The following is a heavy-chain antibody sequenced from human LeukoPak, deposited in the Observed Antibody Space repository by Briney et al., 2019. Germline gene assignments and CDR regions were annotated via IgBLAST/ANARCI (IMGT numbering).Heavy chain of an antibody. CDR2: IVPNTGGT. J-gene: IGHJ5*02. D-gene: IGHD6-13*01. Sequence: ASVRVSCKASGYTFTGYYIHWVRQAPGQGLEWMGWIVPNTGGTNYAQKFQGRVTMTRDTSISTAYMELTNLGSDDTAVYFCARSLIIPTAVTNWLDPWGPGTLVTVSS. CDR1: GYTFTGYY. V-gene: IGHV1-2*02. CDR3: ARSLIIPTAVTNWLDP.